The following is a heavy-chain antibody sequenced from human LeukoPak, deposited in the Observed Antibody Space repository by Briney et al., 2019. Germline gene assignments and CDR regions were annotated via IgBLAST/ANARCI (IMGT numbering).Heavy chain of an antibody. CDR2: ISSSGNSI. CDR3: ARVVMGMGGAFDI. D-gene: IGHD2-8*01. Sequence: GGSLTLSCAASGFTFSSYEMNWVRQAPGKGLEWVSYISSSGNSIYYADSVKGRFTISRDNAKNSLYLQMSSLRAEDTAVYYCARVVMGMGGAFDIWGHGTMVTVSS. V-gene: IGHV3-48*03. J-gene: IGHJ3*02. CDR1: GFTFSSYE.